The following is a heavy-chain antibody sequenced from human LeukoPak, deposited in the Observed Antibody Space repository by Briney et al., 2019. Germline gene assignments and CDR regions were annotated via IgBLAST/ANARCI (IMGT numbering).Heavy chain of an antibody. V-gene: IGHV3-7*01. J-gene: IGHJ4*02. CDR3: GRDSFETDIDY. CDR2: IKEDGSET. CDR1: AFSFSTYW. Sequence: GGSLRLSCAASAFSFSTYWMSWVRQAPGKGLEWVANIKEDGSETYYVDSLRGRFTISRDNVKNSLYLQINSLRAEDTAVYYCGRDSFETDIDYWGQGTLVTVSS. D-gene: IGHD1-14*01.